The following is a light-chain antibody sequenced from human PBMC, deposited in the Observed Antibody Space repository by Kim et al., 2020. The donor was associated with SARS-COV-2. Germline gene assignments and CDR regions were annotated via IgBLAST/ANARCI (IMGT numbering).Light chain of an antibody. V-gene: IGLV2-14*03. CDR1: SSDVGGYNY. CDR3: SSYTSSSIVV. CDR2: DVS. J-gene: IGLJ2*01. Sequence: GRSITSSCTGTSSDVGGYNYVSWYQQHPGKAPKLMIYDVSNRPSGVSNRFSGSKSGNTASLTISGLQAEDEADYYCSSYTSSSIVVFGGGTKLTVL.